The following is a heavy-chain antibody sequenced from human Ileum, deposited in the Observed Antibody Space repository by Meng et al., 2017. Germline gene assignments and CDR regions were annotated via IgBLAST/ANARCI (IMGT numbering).Heavy chain of an antibody. CDR3: ATGTAVPAGRDFDY. J-gene: IGHJ4*02. CDR1: GYTFTAYY. Sequence: ASVKVSCKASGYTFTAYYIHWVRQAPGQGLEWMGRINPDSGVTNYGEKFQGRVTMTRDTSISTAFMKLRTLTSDDTAIYYCATGTAVPAGRDFDYWGQGSLVTVSS. D-gene: IGHD1-1*01. CDR2: INPDSGVT. V-gene: IGHV1-2*06.